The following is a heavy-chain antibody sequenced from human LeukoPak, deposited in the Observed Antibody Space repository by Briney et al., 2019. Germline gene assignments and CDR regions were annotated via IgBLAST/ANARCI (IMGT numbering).Heavy chain of an antibody. CDR2: ISSSSSNI. CDR1: GFSFSRYS. V-gene: IGHV3-48*01. D-gene: IGHD2-2*01. CDR3: ARDQQAIPYAFDI. Sequence: PGGSLRLSCAASGFSFSRYSMNWVRQAPGQGLEWVSYISSSSSNINYADSVKGRFTTSRDNAKNSLYLQMNSLRAEDTAVYYCARDQQAIPYAFDIWGQGTMVTVSS. J-gene: IGHJ3*02.